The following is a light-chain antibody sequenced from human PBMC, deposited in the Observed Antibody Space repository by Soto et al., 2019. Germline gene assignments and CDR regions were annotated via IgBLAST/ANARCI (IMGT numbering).Light chain of an antibody. J-gene: IGKJ1*01. Sequence: DIQMTQSPSTLSASVGARAPITCRASQSISSWLAWYQQKPGKVPKLLIYDASSLESGVPSRFSGSGSGTEFTLTISSLQPDDFATYYCQQYNSRTFGQGTKVDIK. CDR2: DAS. CDR1: QSISSW. CDR3: QQYNSRT. V-gene: IGKV1-5*01.